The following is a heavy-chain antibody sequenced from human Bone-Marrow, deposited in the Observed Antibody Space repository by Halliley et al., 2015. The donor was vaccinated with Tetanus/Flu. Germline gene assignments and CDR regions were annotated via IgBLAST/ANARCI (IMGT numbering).Heavy chain of an antibody. D-gene: IGHD6-13*01. CDR3: AREVWQQLISDRYFDL. CDR2: IYYSGIT. CDR1: GDSISSPSYY. J-gene: IGHJ5*02. V-gene: IGHV4-31*02. Sequence: LRLSCSVSGDSISSPSYYWTWIRQHPGKGLEWIGYIYYSGITFYNPSLKSRVTMSLDTSKSQFSLNLTSVTAADTAVYYCAREVWQQLISDRYFDLWGRGTLVTVS.